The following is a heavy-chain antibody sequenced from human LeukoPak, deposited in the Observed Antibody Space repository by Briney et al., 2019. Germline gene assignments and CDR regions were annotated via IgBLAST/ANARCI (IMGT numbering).Heavy chain of an antibody. D-gene: IGHD3-16*01. V-gene: IGHV1-2*02. J-gene: IGHJ4*02. CDR3: ARVGAPGGLRPYHYYY. CDR2: IDPASGIT. Sequence: ASVKASCKASGYIFSDYWIHWVRQAPGRGLECLGWIDPASGITNQPQKFQGRITVTRDTSASTVYMDLTGLTTDDTALCYCARVGAPGGLRPYHYYYWGQGTLVTVSS. CDR1: GYIFSDYW.